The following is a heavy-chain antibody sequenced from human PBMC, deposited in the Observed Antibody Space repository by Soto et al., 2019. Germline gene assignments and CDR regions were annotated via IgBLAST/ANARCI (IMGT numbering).Heavy chain of an antibody. D-gene: IGHD6-19*01. CDR3: AKDRWYSSGWYNYYGMDV. CDR2: ISDTGGST. Sequence: EVQLLDSGGGLVQPGGSLRLSCAASGFTFSTYAMTWVRQAPGKGLEWVSAISDTGGSTYYADSVKGRFTISRDNSKNTLYLQMNSLKAGDTAVYYCAKDRWYSSGWYNYYGMDVWGQGTTVTVSS. CDR1: GFTFSTYA. V-gene: IGHV3-23*01. J-gene: IGHJ6*02.